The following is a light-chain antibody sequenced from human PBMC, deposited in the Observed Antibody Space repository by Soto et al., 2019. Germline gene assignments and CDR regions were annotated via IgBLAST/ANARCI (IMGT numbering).Light chain of an antibody. Sequence: QSVLTQSPSASASLGASVKLTCTLSSGHSNYAIAWHQQQSEKGPRYLMKLNSDGSHSKGDGIPDRFSGSSSGAERYLTISSRHAEDEADYYCQTWGSGIVVFGGGTKLTVL. CDR1: SGHSNYA. J-gene: IGLJ2*01. V-gene: IGLV4-69*01. CDR2: LNSDGSH. CDR3: QTWGSGIVV.